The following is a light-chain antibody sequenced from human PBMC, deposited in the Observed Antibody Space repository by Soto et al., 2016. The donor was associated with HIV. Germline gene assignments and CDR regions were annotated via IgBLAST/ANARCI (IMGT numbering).Light chain of an antibody. J-gene: IGKJ1*01. CDR2: KAS. CDR1: QDITTW. V-gene: IGKV1-5*03. CDR3: QQSYSTPRT. Sequence: DIQMTQSPSTLSASVGDRVTITCRASQDITTWLAWYQQKPGKPPNLLIYKASNLQNGVPSRFSGSGSGTEFTLSINSLQPDDFATYYCQQSYSTPRTFGQGTKVEIK.